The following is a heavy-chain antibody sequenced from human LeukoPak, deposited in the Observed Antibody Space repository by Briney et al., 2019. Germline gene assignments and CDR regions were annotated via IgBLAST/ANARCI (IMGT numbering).Heavy chain of an antibody. CDR3: ARSRDGYNCDY. CDR2: IIPIFGTA. D-gene: IGHD5-24*01. CDR1: GGTFSSYA. Sequence: ASVKVSCNASGGTFSSYAISWVRQAPGQGLEWMGGIIPIFGTANYAQKFQGRVTITADESTSTAYMELSSLRSEDTAVYYCARSRDGYNCDYWGQGTLVTVSS. V-gene: IGHV1-69*13. J-gene: IGHJ4*02.